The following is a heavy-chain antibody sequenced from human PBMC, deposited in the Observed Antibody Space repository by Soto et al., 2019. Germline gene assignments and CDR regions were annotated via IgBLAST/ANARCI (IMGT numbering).Heavy chain of an antibody. CDR1: GGSFSGYY. V-gene: IGHV4-34*01. CDR3: ARDKITCLFDY. D-gene: IGHD3-10*01. Sequence: QVQLQQWSAGLLKPSETLSLTCAVYGGSFSGYYWPWIRQPPGTGMEWIGEINHSGSTNYNPSLKSRVTMSVDTAKNQFSLKLTSVNAADTAVYYCARDKITCLFDYWGQGTLVTVSS. CDR2: INHSGST. J-gene: IGHJ4*02.